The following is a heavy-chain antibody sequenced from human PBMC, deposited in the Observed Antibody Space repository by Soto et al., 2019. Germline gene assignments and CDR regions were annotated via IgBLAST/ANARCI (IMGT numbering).Heavy chain of an antibody. CDR1: GGSASSGSYY. V-gene: IGHV4-61*01. CDR3: ARSSGYDWPADY. Sequence: SETLSLTCTVSGGSASSGSYYWSWIRQPPGKGLEWIGYIYYSGSTNYNPSLKSRVTISVDTSKNQFSLKLSSVTAADTAVYYCARSSGYDWPADYWGQGTLVTVSS. D-gene: IGHD5-12*01. CDR2: IYYSGST. J-gene: IGHJ4*02.